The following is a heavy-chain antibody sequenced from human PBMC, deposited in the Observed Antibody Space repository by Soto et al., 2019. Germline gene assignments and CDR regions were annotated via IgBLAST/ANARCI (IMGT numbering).Heavy chain of an antibody. J-gene: IGHJ6*02. CDR3: AEDPNFVVVPAATGGMDV. CDR2: INPNSGGT. D-gene: IGHD2-2*01. CDR1: GYTFNDYY. V-gene: IGHV1-2*02. Sequence: ASVKVSCKASGYTFNDYYMHWVRQAPGQGLEWMGWINPNSGGTNYARKFQGRVTMTRVTSITTAYMELSSLRSDDTALYYCAEDPNFVVVPAATGGMDVWGQGTTVTVSS.